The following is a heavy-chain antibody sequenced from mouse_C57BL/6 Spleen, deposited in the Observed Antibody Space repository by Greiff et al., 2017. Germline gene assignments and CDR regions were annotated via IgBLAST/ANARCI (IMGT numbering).Heavy chain of an antibody. CDR1: GYTFTDYE. CDR3: TGNTTVVRDFDV. V-gene: IGHV1-15*01. CDR2: IDPETGGT. Sequence: VQLQQSGAELVRPGASVTLSCKASGYTFTDYEMHWVKQTPVHGLEWIGAIDPETGGTAYNQKFKGKAILTADKSSSTAYMELRSLTSEDSAVYYCTGNTTVVRDFDVWGTGTTVTVSS. J-gene: IGHJ1*03. D-gene: IGHD1-1*01.